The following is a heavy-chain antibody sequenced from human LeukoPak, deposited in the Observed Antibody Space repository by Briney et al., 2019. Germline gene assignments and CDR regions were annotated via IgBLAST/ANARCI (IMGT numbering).Heavy chain of an antibody. V-gene: IGHV3-21*01. Sequence: GGSLRLSCAASGFTFSSYNMNWVRQAPGKGLEWVSFISSSGNFIYYADSVKGRFTISRDNAKNSLFLQMNSLRAKDTAVYFCAREKFTYGFDYWGQGMLVTVSS. CDR3: AREKFTYGFDY. CDR2: ISSSGNFI. D-gene: IGHD3-10*01. J-gene: IGHJ4*02. CDR1: GFTFSSYN.